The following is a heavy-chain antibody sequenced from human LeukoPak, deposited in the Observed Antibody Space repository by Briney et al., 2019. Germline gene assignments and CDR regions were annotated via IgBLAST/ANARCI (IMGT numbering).Heavy chain of an antibody. V-gene: IGHV1-2*02. CDR1: GYTFTGYY. Sequence: GASVKVSCKASGYTFTGYYMHWVRQAPGQGLEWMGWINPNSGGTNYAQKFQGRVTMTRDTSISTAYMELSRLRSDDTAVYYCAREQLQGLLSAGMDVWGQGTTVTVSS. CDR3: AREQLQGLLSAGMDV. J-gene: IGHJ6*02. D-gene: IGHD2-21*01. CDR2: INPNSGGT.